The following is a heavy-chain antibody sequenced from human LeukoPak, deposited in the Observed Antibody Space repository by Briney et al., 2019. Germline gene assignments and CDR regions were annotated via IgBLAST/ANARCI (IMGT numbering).Heavy chain of an antibody. J-gene: IGHJ4*02. CDR1: GYTFTSYA. D-gene: IGHD1-14*01. V-gene: IGHV1-3*01. CDR2: INAGNGNT. Sequence: ASVKVSCKASGYTFTSYAMHWVRQAPGQRLEWMGWINAGNGNTKYSQKFQGRVTITRDASASTAYMELSSLRSEDTAVYYCARGAGFAEPLPEYWGQGTLLTVSS. CDR3: ARGAGFAEPLPEY.